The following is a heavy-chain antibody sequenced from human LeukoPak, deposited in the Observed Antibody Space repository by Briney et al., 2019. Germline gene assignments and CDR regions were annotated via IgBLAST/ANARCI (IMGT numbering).Heavy chain of an antibody. J-gene: IGHJ3*02. D-gene: IGHD4/OR15-4a*01. CDR1: GFTFSSYA. V-gene: IGHV3-23*01. Sequence: GGSLRLSCAASGFTFSSYAMSWVRQAPGKGLEWVSAISGSGGSTYYADSVKGRFTISRDNSKNTLCLQMNSLRAEDTAVYYCAKPVRWTMGAFDIWGQGTMVTVSS. CDR3: AKPVRWTMGAFDI. CDR2: ISGSGGST.